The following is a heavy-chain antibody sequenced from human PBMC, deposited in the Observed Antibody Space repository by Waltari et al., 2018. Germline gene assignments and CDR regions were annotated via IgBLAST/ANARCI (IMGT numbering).Heavy chain of an antibody. Sequence: QVQLVESGGGVVQAGRSLRLPSGGAGFTFTNHGMNWVRQAPGKGLEWVAVIWYDGSNKNYVDSVKGRFTISRDNSKNTMYLEMNRLRAEDTAVYFCARGDGGSGLGASDIWGQGTMVTVSS. D-gene: IGHD3-3*01. CDR1: GFTFTNHG. CDR2: IWYDGSNK. CDR3: ARGDGGSGLGASDI. J-gene: IGHJ3*02. V-gene: IGHV3-33*01.